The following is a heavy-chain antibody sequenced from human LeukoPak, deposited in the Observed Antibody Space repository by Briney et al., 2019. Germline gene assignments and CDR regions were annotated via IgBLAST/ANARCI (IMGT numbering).Heavy chain of an antibody. Sequence: SETLSLTSAVYGGSFSGYYWSWIRQPPGKGLEWIGEINHSGSTNYNPSLKSRVTISVDTSKNQFSLKLSSVTAADTAVYYCARADYDFWSGYYGWFDPWGQGTLVTVSS. J-gene: IGHJ5*02. V-gene: IGHV4-34*01. CDR3: ARADYDFWSGYYGWFDP. CDR1: GGSFSGYY. CDR2: INHSGST. D-gene: IGHD3-3*01.